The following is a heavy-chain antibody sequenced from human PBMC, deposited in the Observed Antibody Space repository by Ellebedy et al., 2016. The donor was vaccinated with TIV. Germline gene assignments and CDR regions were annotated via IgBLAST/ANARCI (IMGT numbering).Heavy chain of an antibody. D-gene: IGHD6-13*01. V-gene: IGHV3-30*02. CDR1: GFTFRSYG. CDR2: IGYDGSNK. J-gene: IGHJ4*02. Sequence: GGSLRLSCAASGFTFRSYGMHWVRQAPGKELEWVAFIGYDGSNKYHADSVKGRFIISRDNGKNSLFLQMDTLRAGDTAVYYCARGAGYISSWDNFDYWGQGALVTVSS. CDR3: ARGAGYISSWDNFDY.